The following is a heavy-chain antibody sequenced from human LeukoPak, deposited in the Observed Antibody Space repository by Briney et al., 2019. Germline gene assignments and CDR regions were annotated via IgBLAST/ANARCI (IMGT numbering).Heavy chain of an antibody. CDR1: GGTFSSYA. CDR2: IISIFGTA. CDR3: ARSYYDSSGFSP. D-gene: IGHD3-22*01. V-gene: IGHV1-69*05. J-gene: IGHJ5*02. Sequence: TVKVSSKASGGTFSSYAIIGVRHPPAQELVWMVGIISIFGTANCAQKCQGRVTITTDESTSSAYMGLISLRSEDMAVYYCARSYYDSSGFSPWGQGTLVTVSS.